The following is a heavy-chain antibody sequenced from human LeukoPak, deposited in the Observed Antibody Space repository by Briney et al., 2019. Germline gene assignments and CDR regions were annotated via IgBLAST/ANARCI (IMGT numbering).Heavy chain of an antibody. CDR2: IYYSGST. D-gene: IGHD4-23*01. CDR1: GDSISNFY. V-gene: IGHV4-59*01. J-gene: IGHJ4*02. CDR3: ARGPGGYVDY. Sequence: SETLSLTCAVSGDSISNFYWSWIRQPPGKGLEWIGYIYYSGSTNYNPSLKSRVTISVDTSKNQFSLKLSSVTAADTAVYYCARGPGGYVDYWGQGTLVTVSS.